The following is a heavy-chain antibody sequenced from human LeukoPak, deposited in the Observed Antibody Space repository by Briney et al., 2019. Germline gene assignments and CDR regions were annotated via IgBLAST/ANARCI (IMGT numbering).Heavy chain of an antibody. Sequence: SETLSLTCTVSDGSISSYYWSWIRQPPGKGLEWIGYIYYSGSTNYNPSLKSRVTISVDTSKNQFSLKLSSVTAADTAVYYCARAVPHSGYCSGGSCYLPDGMDVWGQGTTVTVSS. CDR3: ARAVPHSGYCSGGSCYLPDGMDV. CDR1: DGSISSYY. D-gene: IGHD2-15*01. V-gene: IGHV4-59*01. J-gene: IGHJ6*02. CDR2: IYYSGST.